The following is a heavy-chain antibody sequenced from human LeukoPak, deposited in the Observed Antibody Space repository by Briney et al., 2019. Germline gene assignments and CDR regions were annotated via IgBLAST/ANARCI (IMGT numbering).Heavy chain of an antibody. CDR2: ISATGGST. CDR1: GFSFSTDA. Sequence: GGSLRLSCAASGFSFSTDAMSWVRQAPGKGLEWVSAISATGGSTYYADSVRGRFTISRDNAKSTLYLQMHSLRAEDTAVYYCAKDPPGVRRAFDYWGQGTLVTVSS. CDR3: AKDPPGVRRAFDY. J-gene: IGHJ4*02. V-gene: IGHV3-23*01. D-gene: IGHD7-27*01.